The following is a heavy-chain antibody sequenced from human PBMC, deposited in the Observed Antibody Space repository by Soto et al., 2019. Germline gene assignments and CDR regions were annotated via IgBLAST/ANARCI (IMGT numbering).Heavy chain of an antibody. CDR2: IWYDGSNK. J-gene: IGHJ4*02. CDR3: ARDGDSSGYYYFDY. D-gene: IGHD3-22*01. CDR1: GFTFSSYG. Sequence: QVQLVESGGGVVQPGRSLRLSCAASGFTFSSYGMHWVRQAPGKGLEWVAVIWYDGSNKYYADSVKGRFTISRDNSKNTLYLQMNSLRAEDTAVYYCARDGDSSGYYYFDYWGQGTLVTVSS. V-gene: IGHV3-33*01.